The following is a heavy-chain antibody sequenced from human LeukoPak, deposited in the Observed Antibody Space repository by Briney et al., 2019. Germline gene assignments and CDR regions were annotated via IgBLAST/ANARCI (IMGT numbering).Heavy chain of an antibody. Sequence: PSETLSLTCAVSGYSISSGYYWGWIRQPPGKGLEWIGSIYHSGSTYYNPSLKSRVTISVDTSKNQFSLKLSSVTAADTVVYYCARLKGSDYDFWSGYSGHWFDPWGQGTLVTVSS. J-gene: IGHJ5*02. CDR3: ARLKGSDYDFWSGYSGHWFDP. CDR2: IYHSGST. D-gene: IGHD3-3*01. CDR1: GYSISSGYY. V-gene: IGHV4-38-2*01.